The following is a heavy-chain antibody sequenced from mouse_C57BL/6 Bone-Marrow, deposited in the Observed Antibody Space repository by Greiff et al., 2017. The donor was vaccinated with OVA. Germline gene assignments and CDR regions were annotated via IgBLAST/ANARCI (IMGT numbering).Heavy chain of an antibody. CDR3: ARDGYYLAY. D-gene: IGHD2-3*01. Sequence: QVQLKQPGAELVMPGASVKLSCKASGYTFTSYWMHWVKQRPGQGLEWIGEIDPSDSYTNYNQKFKGKSTLTVDKSSSTAYMQLSSLTSEDSAVYYCARDGYYLAYWGQGTLVTVSA. V-gene: IGHV1-69*01. CDR1: GYTFTSYW. CDR2: IDPSDSYT. J-gene: IGHJ3*01.